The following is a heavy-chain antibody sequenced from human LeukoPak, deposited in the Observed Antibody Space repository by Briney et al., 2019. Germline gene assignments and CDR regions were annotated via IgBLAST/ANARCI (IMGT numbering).Heavy chain of an antibody. CDR1: GFTFSSYG. J-gene: IGHJ3*02. CDR2: IWYDGSNK. V-gene: IGHV3-33*01. D-gene: IGHD2-2*01. CDR3: ARDPMVPAANDAFDI. Sequence: GGSLRLSCAASGFTFSSYGMHWVRQAPGKGLEWVAVIWYDGSNKYYADSVKGRFTISRDNSKNTLYLQMNSLRAEDTAVYYCARDPMVPAANDAFDIWGQGTMVTVSS.